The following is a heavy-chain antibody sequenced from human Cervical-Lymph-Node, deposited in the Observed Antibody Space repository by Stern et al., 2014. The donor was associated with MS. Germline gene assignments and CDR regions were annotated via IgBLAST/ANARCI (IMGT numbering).Heavy chain of an antibody. J-gene: IGHJ4*02. D-gene: IGHD4-23*01. V-gene: IGHV2-5*02. CDR3: ARKDYGGNYFDY. CDR1: GFSLSASGVG. CDR2: IYWDDDK. Sequence: QVTLRESGPTLVNPTQTLTLTCTFSGFSLSASGVGVGWIRQPPGKALEWLALIYWDDDKRYSPSLKSRLTITKDTSKNQVVLTMTNMDPVDTATYYCARKDYGGNYFDYWGQGTLVTVSS.